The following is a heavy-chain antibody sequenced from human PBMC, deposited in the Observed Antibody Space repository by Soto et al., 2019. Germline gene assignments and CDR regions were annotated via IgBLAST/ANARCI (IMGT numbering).Heavy chain of an antibody. V-gene: IGHV1-69*12. J-gene: IGHJ4*02. CDR1: GGTFSSYA. Sequence: QVQLVQSGAEVKKTGSSVKVSCKASGGTFSSYAISWVRQAPGQGLEWMGGIIPIFGTANYAQKFQGRVTITADESTSTAYMELSSLRSEDTAVYFCARDYSGIRYNYWGQGTMVTVSS. D-gene: IGHD1-20*01. CDR3: ARDYSGIRYNY. CDR2: IIPIFGTA.